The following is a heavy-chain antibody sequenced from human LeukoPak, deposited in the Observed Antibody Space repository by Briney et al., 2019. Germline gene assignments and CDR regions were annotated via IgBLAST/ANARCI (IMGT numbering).Heavy chain of an antibody. Sequence: GGSLRLSCAASGFTFSSYGMHWARQAPGKGLEWVAVIWYDGSNKYYADSVKGRFTISRDNSKNTLYLQMNSLRAEDTAVYYCARDEYDSSGYDGGGPYFDYWGQGTLVTVSS. CDR3: ARDEYDSSGYDGGGPYFDY. J-gene: IGHJ4*02. D-gene: IGHD3-22*01. CDR2: IWYDGSNK. CDR1: GFTFSSYG. V-gene: IGHV3-33*01.